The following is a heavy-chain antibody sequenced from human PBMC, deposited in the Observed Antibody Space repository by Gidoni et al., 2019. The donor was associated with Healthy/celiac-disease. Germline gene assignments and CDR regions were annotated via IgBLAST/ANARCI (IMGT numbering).Heavy chain of an antibody. CDR3: ARDRPTLGVRGAYMGEFDY. D-gene: IGHD3-10*01. CDR2: IYSGGST. J-gene: IGHJ4*02. V-gene: IGHV3-66*01. Sequence: EVQLVESGGGLVQPGGSLRLSCAASGFTVSSTYMSWVRQAPGKGLEWVSVIYSGGSTYYADSVKGRFTISRDNSKNTLYLQMNSLRAEDTAVYYCARDRPTLGVRGAYMGEFDYWGQGTLVTVSS. CDR1: GFTVSSTY.